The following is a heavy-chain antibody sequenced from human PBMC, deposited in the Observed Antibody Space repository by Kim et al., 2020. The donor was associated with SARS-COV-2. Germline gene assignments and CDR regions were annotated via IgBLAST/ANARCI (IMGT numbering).Heavy chain of an antibody. J-gene: IGHJ5*02. D-gene: IGHD6-6*01. V-gene: IGHV3-11*01. Sequence: GGSLRLSCAASGFDFSDSYMNWIRQAPGKGLEWLSYISHRGTTIHYGRSVRGRFTVSRDNAKHTLFLQMSSLRADDTAVYYCARVVGSSGAGHLWGQGTLVTVSS. CDR3: ARVVGSSGAGHL. CDR1: GFDFSDSY. CDR2: ISHRGTTI.